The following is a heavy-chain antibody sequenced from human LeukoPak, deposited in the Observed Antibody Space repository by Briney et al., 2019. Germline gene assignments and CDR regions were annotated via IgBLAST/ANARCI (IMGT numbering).Heavy chain of an antibody. CDR1: GFTFSSYA. J-gene: IGHJ4*02. V-gene: IGHV3-23*01. CDR2: ISGSGGST. CDR3: AKGSRVYCSGGSCYAIDY. D-gene: IGHD2-15*01. Sequence: GGSLRLSCAASGFTFSSYAMSWVRQAPGKGLEWVSAISGSGGSTYYTDSVKGRFTISRDNSKNTLYLQMNSLRAEDTAVYYCAKGSRVYCSGGSCYAIDYWGQGTLVTVSS.